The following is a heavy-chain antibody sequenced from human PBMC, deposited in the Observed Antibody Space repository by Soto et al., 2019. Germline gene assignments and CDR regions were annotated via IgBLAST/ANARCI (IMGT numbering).Heavy chain of an antibody. CDR3: ARHSNRNYGLYYFDF. D-gene: IGHD4-4*01. CDR2: IYYSGST. J-gene: IGHJ4*02. V-gene: IGHV4-59*08. Sequence: LNRTLSSGSDSNIFWGWFRQPPGKGLEWIGYIYYSGSTKYNPSLKSRVTMSVDTSNNQFSLKVSSVTAADTAVYYCARHSNRNYGLYYFDFWGLGALVTVSS. CDR1: SGSDSNIF.